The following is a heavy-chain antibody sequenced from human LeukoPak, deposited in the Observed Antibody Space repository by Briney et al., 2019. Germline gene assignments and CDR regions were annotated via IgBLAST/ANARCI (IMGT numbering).Heavy chain of an antibody. J-gene: IGHJ4*02. CDR1: GGSISSGGYS. Sequence: SETLSLTCAVSGGSISSGGYSWSWSRQPPGKGLEWIGYIYHSGSTYYNPSLKSRVTISVDRSKNQFSLKLSSVTAADTAVYYCARAHLTYYDFWGYFDYWGQGTLVTVSS. V-gene: IGHV4-30-2*01. D-gene: IGHD3-3*01. CDR3: ARAHLTYYDFWGYFDY. CDR2: IYHSGST.